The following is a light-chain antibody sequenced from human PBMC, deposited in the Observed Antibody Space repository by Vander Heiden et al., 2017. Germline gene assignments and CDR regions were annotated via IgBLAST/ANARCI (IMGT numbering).Light chain of an antibody. CDR3: QQANSFPHT. CDR1: QFISSF. J-gene: IGKJ2*01. Sequence: DIHMTQSPSSVSASVGDRVTITCRASQFISSFLAWYQQRPGKAPKLLIYATSILQSGVPSRFSGSGSGTDFTLTISSLQPEDFATYYCQQANSFPHTVGQGTKLEIK. CDR2: ATS. V-gene: IGKV1-12*01.